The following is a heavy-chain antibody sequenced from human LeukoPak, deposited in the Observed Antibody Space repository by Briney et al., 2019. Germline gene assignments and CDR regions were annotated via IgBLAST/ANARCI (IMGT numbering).Heavy chain of an antibody. V-gene: IGHV3-11*06. D-gene: IGHD2-2*01. CDR2: ISSSSSYT. Sequence: GGSLRLSCAASGFTCSDYYMSWIRQAPGKGLEWVSYISSSSSYTNYADSVKGRFTISRDNAKNSLYLQMNSLRAEDTAVYYCPRAVPAAMFSYYFDYWGQGTLVTVSS. J-gene: IGHJ4*02. CDR1: GFTCSDYY. CDR3: PRAVPAAMFSYYFDY.